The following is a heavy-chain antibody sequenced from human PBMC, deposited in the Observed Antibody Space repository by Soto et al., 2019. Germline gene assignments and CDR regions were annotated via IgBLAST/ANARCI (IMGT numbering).Heavy chain of an antibody. CDR2: IYYSGST. CDR1: GGSVSSGSYY. V-gene: IGHV4-61*01. CDR3: ARERYYYDSSGYYSYYYGMDV. J-gene: IGHJ6*02. Sequence: SETLSLTCTVSGGSVSSGSYYWSWIRQPPGKGLEWIGYIYYSGSTNYNPSLKSRVTISVDTSKNQFSLKLSSVTAADTAVYYCARERYYYDSSGYYSYYYGMDVWGQGTTVTVSS. D-gene: IGHD3-22*01.